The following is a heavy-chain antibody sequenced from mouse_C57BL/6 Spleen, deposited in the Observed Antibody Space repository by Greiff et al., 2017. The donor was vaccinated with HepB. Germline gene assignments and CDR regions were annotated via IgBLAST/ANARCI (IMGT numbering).Heavy chain of an antibody. Sequence: EVQLQQSGAELVKPGASVKLSCTASGFNIKDYYMHWVQQRPEQGLEWIGRIDPEDGETKYAPKFQGKATITADTSSNTAYLQLSSLRSEDTAVYNGAREGAAQATPVGYWGQGTLVTVSA. D-gene: IGHD3-2*02. CDR1: GFNIKDYY. CDR2: IDPEDGET. J-gene: IGHJ3*01. V-gene: IGHV14-2*01. CDR3: AREGAAQATPVGY.